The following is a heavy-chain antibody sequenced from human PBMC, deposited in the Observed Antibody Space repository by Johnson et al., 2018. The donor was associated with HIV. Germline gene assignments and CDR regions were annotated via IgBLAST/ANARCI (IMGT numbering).Heavy chain of an antibody. Sequence: QVQLVESGGGVVQPGRSLRLSCAASGFTFSSYAMHWVRQAPGKGLEWVAFIRYDGSNKYYADSVKGRFTISRDNSKNTLYLQMNSLRAEDTAVYYCARDRGSSSLDAFDIWGQGTMVTVSS. CDR2: IRYDGSNK. V-gene: IGHV3-30*04. D-gene: IGHD6-6*01. J-gene: IGHJ3*02. CDR1: GFTFSSYA. CDR3: ARDRGSSSLDAFDI.